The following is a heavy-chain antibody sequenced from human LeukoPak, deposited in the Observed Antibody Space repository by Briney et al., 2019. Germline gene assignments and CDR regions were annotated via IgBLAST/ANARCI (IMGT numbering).Heavy chain of an antibody. J-gene: IGHJ6*03. CDR3: ARAPRRDYNYYYYMDV. V-gene: IGHV3-30*04. CDR1: GFTFSSYA. D-gene: IGHD2-21*02. Sequence: PGGSLRLSCAASGFTFSSYAMHWVRQAPGKGLEWVAVISYDGSNKYYADSVKGRFTISRDNSKNTLYLQMNSLRAEDTAVYYCARAPRRDYNYYYYMDVWGKGTTVTVSS. CDR2: ISYDGSNK.